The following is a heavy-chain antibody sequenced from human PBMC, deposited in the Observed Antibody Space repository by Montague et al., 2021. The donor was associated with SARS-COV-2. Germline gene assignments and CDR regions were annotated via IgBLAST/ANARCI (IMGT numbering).Heavy chain of an antibody. D-gene: IGHD1-14*01. CDR3: TQERGPGRTTWHYFDY. CDR2: TYYRSKWYN. CDR1: GDSVSSHIAA. V-gene: IGHV6-1*01. Sequence: RAISGDSVSSHIAAWNWIRQSPSRGLEWLGRTYYRSKWYNDYAVSVRSRITISPDTSKNQFSLQLNSVTPEDTAVYYCTQERGPGRTTWHYFDYWGQGTLVTVSS. J-gene: IGHJ4*02.